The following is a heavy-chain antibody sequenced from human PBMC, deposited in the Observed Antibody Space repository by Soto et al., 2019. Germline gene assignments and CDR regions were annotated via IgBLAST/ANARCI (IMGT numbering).Heavy chain of an antibody. CDR1: GGTFSSYA. CDR3: ARDAHYYDSSGSPSPLDY. D-gene: IGHD3-22*01. J-gene: IGHJ4*02. Sequence: SVKVSCKASGGTFSSYAISWVRQAPGQGLEWMGGIIPIFGTANYAQKFQGRVTITADESTSTAYMKLSSLRSEDTAVYYCARDAHYYDSSGSPSPLDYWGQGTLVTVSS. CDR2: IIPIFGTA. V-gene: IGHV1-69*13.